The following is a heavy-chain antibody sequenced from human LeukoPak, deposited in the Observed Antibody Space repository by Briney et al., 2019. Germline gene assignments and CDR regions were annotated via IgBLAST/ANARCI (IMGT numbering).Heavy chain of an antibody. D-gene: IGHD4-23*01. CDR1: GFTFSSYW. J-gene: IGHJ6*03. Sequence: GGSLRLSRAASGFTFSSYWMSWVRQAPGQGLEWVANIKQDGSEKYYVDSVKGRFTISRDNAKNSLYLQMNSLRAEDTAVYYCARAYGGNSVRQMRWEPKYYMDVWGKGTTVTISS. V-gene: IGHV3-7*01. CDR2: IKQDGSEK. CDR3: ARAYGGNSVRQMRWEPKYYMDV.